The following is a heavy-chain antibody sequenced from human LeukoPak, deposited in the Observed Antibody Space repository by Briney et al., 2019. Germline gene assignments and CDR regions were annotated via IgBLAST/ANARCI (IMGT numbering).Heavy chain of an antibody. Sequence: GESLKIPCQGSGYRFSNYWIGWVRQMPGKGLEGMGVTGFSDTRYNPSFRGQVTISADKSINTAYLQWSSLKASDTAIYYCARLLGTGAPFDYWGQGTLVTVSS. J-gene: IGHJ4*02. V-gene: IGHV5-51*01. D-gene: IGHD3-16*01. CDR3: ARLLGTGAPFDY. CDR1: GYRFSNYW. CDR2: TGFSDT.